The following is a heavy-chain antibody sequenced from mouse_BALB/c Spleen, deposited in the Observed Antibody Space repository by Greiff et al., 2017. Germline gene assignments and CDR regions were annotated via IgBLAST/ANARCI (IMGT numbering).Heavy chain of an antibody. CDR2: IDPANGNT. CDR1: GFNIKDTY. D-gene: IGHD1-2*01. V-gene: IGHV14-3*02. CDR3: ATASSFAY. J-gene: IGHJ3*01. Sequence: EVQVVESGAELVKPGASVKLSCTASGFNIKDTYMHWVKQRPEQGLEWIGRIDPANGNTKYDPKFQGKATITADTSSNTAYLQLSSLTSEDTAVYYCATASSFAYWGQGTLVTVSA.